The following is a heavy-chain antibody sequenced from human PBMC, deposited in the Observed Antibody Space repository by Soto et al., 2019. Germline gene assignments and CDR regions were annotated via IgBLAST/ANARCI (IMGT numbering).Heavy chain of an antibody. CDR1: GFTFSGHY. V-gene: IGHV3-72*01. CDR3: STTVITAPLFEY. D-gene: IGHD2-21*02. CDR2: IRNKPNGHTT. J-gene: IGHJ4*02. Sequence: EVQLVESGGGLVQPGGSLRLSCEGSGFTFSGHYMDWVRQAPGKGLEWLGRIRNKPNGHTTAYAASVKGRFTISRDDSIILVYLQMNSLKSEDTALYYCSTTVITAPLFEYWGQGTLVAVSS.